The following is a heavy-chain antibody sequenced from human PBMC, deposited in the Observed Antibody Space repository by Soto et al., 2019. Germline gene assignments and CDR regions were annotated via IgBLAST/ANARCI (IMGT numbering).Heavy chain of an antibody. CDR3: AGDPDSHYNDSHASSYP. Sequence: GASVKVSCKASGGTFSSYAISWVRQAPGQGLEWMGGIIPIFGTANYAQKFQGRVTISADKFTGTAYMELTGLRSDDTAVYYCAGDPDSHYNDSHASSYPWGQGTLVTVSS. V-gene: IGHV1-69*06. CDR2: IIPIFGTA. J-gene: IGHJ5*02. D-gene: IGHD4-4*01. CDR1: GGTFSSYA.